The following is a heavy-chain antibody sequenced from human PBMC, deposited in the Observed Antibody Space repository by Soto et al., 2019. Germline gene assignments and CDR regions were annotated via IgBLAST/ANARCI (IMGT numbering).Heavy chain of an antibody. Sequence: QVQLVQSGAEVKKPGSSVKVSCKASGGTFSSYAISWVRQAPGQGLEWMGGIIPIFGTANYAQKFQGRVTFTADESTSTAYMELSSLRSEDTAVYYCARETAAAGTDSGGLPWFDPWGQGTLVTVSS. J-gene: IGHJ5*02. CDR1: GGTFSSYA. CDR3: ARETAAAGTDSGGLPWFDP. V-gene: IGHV1-69*12. D-gene: IGHD6-13*01. CDR2: IIPIFGTA.